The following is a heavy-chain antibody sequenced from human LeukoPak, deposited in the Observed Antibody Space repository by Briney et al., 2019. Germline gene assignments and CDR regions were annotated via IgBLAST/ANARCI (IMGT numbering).Heavy chain of an antibody. CDR3: ARVGWRWLQFPDY. D-gene: IGHD5-24*01. Sequence: GASVKVSCKASGYTFTGYYMHWVLQAPGQGLEWMGRINPNSGGTNYAQKFQGRVTMTRDTSISTAYMELSRLRSDDTAVYYCARVGWRWLQFPDYWGQGTLVTVSS. CDR1: GYTFTGYY. J-gene: IGHJ4*02. V-gene: IGHV1-2*06. CDR2: INPNSGGT.